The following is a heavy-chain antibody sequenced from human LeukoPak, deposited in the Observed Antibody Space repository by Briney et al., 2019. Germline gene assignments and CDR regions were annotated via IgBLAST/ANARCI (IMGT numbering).Heavy chain of an antibody. CDR1: GFTFSSYA. V-gene: IGHV3-30-3*01. D-gene: IGHD3-16*01. CDR2: ISYDGSNK. J-gene: IGHJ4*02. Sequence: GGSLRLSCAASGFTFSSYAMHWVRQAPGKGLEWVAVISYDGSNKYYADSVKGRFTISRDNSKNTLYLQMNSLRAEDTAVYYCAISTTTQNLGADYWGQGTLVTVSS. CDR3: AISTTTQNLGADY.